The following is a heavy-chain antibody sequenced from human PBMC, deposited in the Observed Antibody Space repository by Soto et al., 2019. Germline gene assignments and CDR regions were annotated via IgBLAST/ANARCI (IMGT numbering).Heavy chain of an antibody. J-gene: IGHJ6*03. CDR3: ARNLNYYGSGSYYNVAYYYYMDV. V-gene: IGHV4-30-2*02. D-gene: IGHD3-10*01. CDR2: IYHSGST. Sequence: PSETLSLTCAVSGGSISSGGYSWSWIRQPPGKGLEWIGYIYHSGSTNYNPSLKSRVTISVDTSKNQFSLKLSSVTAADTAVYYCARNLNYYGSGSYYNVAYYYYMDVWGKGTTVTVSS. CDR1: GGSISSGGYS.